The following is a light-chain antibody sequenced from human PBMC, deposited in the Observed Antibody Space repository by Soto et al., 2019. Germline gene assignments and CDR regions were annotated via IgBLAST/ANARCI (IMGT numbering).Light chain of an antibody. CDR2: KAS. V-gene: IGKV1-5*03. CDR3: QHYNSYSEA. J-gene: IGKJ1*01. Sequence: DIQVTQSPSSLSASVIDIVTFTFRASQTISSWLAWYQQKPGKAPKLLIYKASTLKSGVPSRFSGSGSGTEFTLTISSLQPDDFATYYCQHYNSYSEAFGKGTKVDIK. CDR1: QTISSW.